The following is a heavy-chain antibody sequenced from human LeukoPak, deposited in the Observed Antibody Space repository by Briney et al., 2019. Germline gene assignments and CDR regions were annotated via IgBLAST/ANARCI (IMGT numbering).Heavy chain of an antibody. CDR2: INPSGGST. Sequence: GASVKVSCKASGDTLTNHYMHWVRQAPGQGLEWMGIINPSGGSTRYAQKFQGRVTMTRDTSTSAVYMELSSLRSEDTAVYYCVRSLYCSGGSCFRPADYYYYMDVWGKGTTVTVSS. CDR1: GDTLTNHY. D-gene: IGHD2-15*01. V-gene: IGHV1-46*03. CDR3: VRSLYCSGGSCFRPADYYYYMDV. J-gene: IGHJ6*03.